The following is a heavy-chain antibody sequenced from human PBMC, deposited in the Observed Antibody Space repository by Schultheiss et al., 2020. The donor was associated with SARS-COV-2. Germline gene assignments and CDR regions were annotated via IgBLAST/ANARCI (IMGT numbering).Heavy chain of an antibody. CDR3: ASQASWTARKYMDV. CDR1: GFTVSSNY. V-gene: IGHV3-66*04. Sequence: GESLKISCAASGFTVSSNYMSWVRQAPGKGLEWVSVIYSGGSTYYADSVKGRFTISRDNSKNTLYLQMNSLRAEDTAVYYCASQASWTARKYMDVWGKGTTVTVSS. CDR2: IYSGGST. D-gene: IGHD6-13*01. J-gene: IGHJ6*03.